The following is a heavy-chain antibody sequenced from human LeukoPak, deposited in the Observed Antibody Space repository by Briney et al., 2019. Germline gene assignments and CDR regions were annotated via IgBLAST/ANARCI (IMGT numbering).Heavy chain of an antibody. CDR1: GYTFTGYY. J-gene: IGHJ4*02. V-gene: IGHV1-2*02. CDR3: ARDPPDIVVVPAARDAY. D-gene: IGHD2-2*01. Sequence: ASVKVSCKASGYTFTGYYMHWVRQAPGQGLEWMGWINPNSGGTNYAQKFQGRVTMTRDTSISTAYMELSRLRSDDMAVYYCARDPPDIVVVPAARDAYWGQGTLVTVSS. CDR2: INPNSGGT.